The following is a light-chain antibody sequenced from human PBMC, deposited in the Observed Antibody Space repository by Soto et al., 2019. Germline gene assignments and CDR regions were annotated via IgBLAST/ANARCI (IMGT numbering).Light chain of an antibody. Sequence: DIQMTQSPPSLSASVGDKVTITCRASQNIDTYLNWFQQKPGKAPRLIIFAASSVQNGVPSRFSGSGSGTDFTLTITSLRPEDFGTYYCQQTFSIPFTFGPGNRLDNK. CDR3: QQTFSIPFT. J-gene: IGKJ3*01. CDR1: QNIDTY. V-gene: IGKV1-39*01. CDR2: AAS.